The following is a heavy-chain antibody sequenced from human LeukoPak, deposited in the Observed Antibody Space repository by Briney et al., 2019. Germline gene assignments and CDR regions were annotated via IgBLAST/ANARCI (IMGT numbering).Heavy chain of an antibody. CDR1: GYTFTNYW. D-gene: IGHD4-17*01. CDR2: IYPGDSDT. Sequence: GESLKISCTGSGYTFTNYWIAWVRHMPGKGLEWMGAIYPGDSDTRYTPSFQGQVTISADKSISTAYLQWSSLKASDTAMYYCARHSYGDYGDDYYYYMDVWGKGTTVTVSS. J-gene: IGHJ6*03. V-gene: IGHV5-51*01. CDR3: ARHSYGDYGDDYYYYMDV.